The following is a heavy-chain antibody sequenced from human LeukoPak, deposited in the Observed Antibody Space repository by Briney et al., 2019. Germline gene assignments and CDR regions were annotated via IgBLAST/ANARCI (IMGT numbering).Heavy chain of an antibody. D-gene: IGHD5-18*01. V-gene: IGHV4-39*07. CDR2: IYYSGST. J-gene: IGHJ4*02. CDR1: GGSISSNSYY. Sequence: PSETLSLTCTVSGGSISSNSYYWGWIRQPPGKGLEWIGSIYYSGSTYSNPSLKSRVTISVDTSKNHFSLKLSSVTAADTAVYYCVAYSYGYKPHDYWGQGTLVTVSS. CDR3: VAYSYGYKPHDY.